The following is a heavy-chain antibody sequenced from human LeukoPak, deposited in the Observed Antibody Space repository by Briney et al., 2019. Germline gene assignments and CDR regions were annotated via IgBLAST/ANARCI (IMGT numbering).Heavy chain of an antibody. Sequence: GRSLRLSCAASGFTFSTYGMHWVRQAPGKGLEWVAVISYDGSNKYYADSVKGRFTISRDNSKNTLYLQMNSLRAEDTAVYYCAKPVDYLEGWFDPWGQGTLVTVSS. CDR3: AKPVDYLEGWFDP. CDR1: GFTFSTYG. J-gene: IGHJ5*02. D-gene: IGHD2/OR15-2a*01. V-gene: IGHV3-30*18. CDR2: ISYDGSNK.